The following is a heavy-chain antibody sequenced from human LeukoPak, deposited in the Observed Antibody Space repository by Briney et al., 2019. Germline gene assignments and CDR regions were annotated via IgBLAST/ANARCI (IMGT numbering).Heavy chain of an antibody. CDR1: GYTFTSYD. V-gene: IGHV1-18*01. Sequence: ASVKVSCKASGYTFTSYDINWVRQATGQGLEWMGWISVYNGNTNYTQKFQGRVTMTTDTSTTTAYMELRSLRSDDTAVYYCARVYCSSTSCYAVDYWGQGTLVTVSS. J-gene: IGHJ4*02. CDR2: ISVYNGNT. D-gene: IGHD2-2*01. CDR3: ARVYCSSTSCYAVDY.